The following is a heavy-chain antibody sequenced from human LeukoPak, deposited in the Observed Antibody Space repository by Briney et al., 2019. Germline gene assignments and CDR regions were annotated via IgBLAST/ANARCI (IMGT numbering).Heavy chain of an antibody. J-gene: IGHJ4*02. D-gene: IGHD6-19*01. CDR2: IWYDGSNK. V-gene: IGHV3-33*06. CDR1: GFTFSSYG. Sequence: GRSLRLSCAASGFTFSSYGMHWVRQALGKGLEWVAVIWYDGSNKYYADSVKGRFTISRDNSKNTLYLQMNSLRAEDTAVYYCAKDLNGSGFGYWGQGTLVTVSS. CDR3: AKDLNGSGFGY.